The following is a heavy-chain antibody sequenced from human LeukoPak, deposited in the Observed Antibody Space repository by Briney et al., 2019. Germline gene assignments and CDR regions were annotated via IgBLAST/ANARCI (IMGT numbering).Heavy chain of an antibody. CDR1: GYTFTTSY. D-gene: IGHD1-26*01. Sequence: ASVKVSCKASGYTFTTSYINWVRQAPGQGLEWMGWVSAYNGKTSYAQRFQGRVTMTTDSSTGTAYMDLASLRSDDTAVYYCARGGTFYPSIDYWGQGTLVTVSS. CDR2: VSAYNGKT. J-gene: IGHJ4*02. CDR3: ARGGTFYPSIDY. V-gene: IGHV1-18*01.